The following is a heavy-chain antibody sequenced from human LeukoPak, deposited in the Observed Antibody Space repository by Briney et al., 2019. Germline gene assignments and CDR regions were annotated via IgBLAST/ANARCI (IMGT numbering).Heavy chain of an antibody. CDR2: IATYNSKT. J-gene: IGHJ5*02. CDR3: ARDMVGLAADGNWFDP. V-gene: IGHV1-18*01. Sequence: ASVKVSCKASGYTFSSYGISWVRQAPGQGLEWMEWIATYNSKTKYAEKVQGRVTMTTDTSTTTAYMELRTLRSDDTAVYYCARDMVGLAADGNWFDPWGQGTLVTVSS. CDR1: GYTFSSYG. D-gene: IGHD6-13*01.